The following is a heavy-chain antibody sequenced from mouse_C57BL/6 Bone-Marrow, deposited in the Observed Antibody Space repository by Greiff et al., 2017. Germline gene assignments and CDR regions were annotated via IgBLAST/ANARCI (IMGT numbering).Heavy chain of an antibody. D-gene: IGHD1-1*01. CDR2: LRLKSDTSAT. J-gene: IGHJ4*01. CDR3: TGDGSSLYYARDY. CDR1: GFTFSNYW. V-gene: IGHV6-3*01. Sequence: EVTLVESGGGLVQPGGSMKLSCVASGFTFSNYWMNWVRQSPEKGLEWVAQLRLKSDTSATHYAASVTGRFTISRDDSKRCVYRQMNNLRAEDTGSYYCTGDGSSLYYARDYGGQRTSVTVSS.